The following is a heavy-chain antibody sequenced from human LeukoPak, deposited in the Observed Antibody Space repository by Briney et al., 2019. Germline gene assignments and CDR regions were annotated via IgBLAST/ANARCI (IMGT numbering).Heavy chain of an antibody. V-gene: IGHV3-23*01. CDR3: AKQVDRAVAPTRSPAFDI. D-gene: IGHD1-26*01. CDR2: ISGSGGTT. Sequence: QSGGSLRLSCAASGFTFSNNAMTWVRQAPGKGLEWVSAISGSGGTTYNADSVKGRFTISRDNSKNTLYLQMDSLRAEDTAVYYCAKQVDRAVAPTRSPAFDIWGQGTMVTVSS. CDR1: GFTFSNNA. J-gene: IGHJ3*02.